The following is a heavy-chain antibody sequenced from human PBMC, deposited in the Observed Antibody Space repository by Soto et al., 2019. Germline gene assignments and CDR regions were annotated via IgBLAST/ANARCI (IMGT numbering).Heavy chain of an antibody. D-gene: IGHD6-6*01. CDR2: ISSTGSTP. CDR3: ARGQQLVANWLDP. Sequence: KPGGSLRLSCAASGFPFSDSYMAWIRQAPGKGLEEIATISSTGSTPYYADSVKGRFTIPRDNAQNSLYLEMNNLRAEDTAVYYCARGQQLVANWLDPWGQGILVTVSS. CDR1: GFPFSDSY. V-gene: IGHV3-11*01. J-gene: IGHJ5*02.